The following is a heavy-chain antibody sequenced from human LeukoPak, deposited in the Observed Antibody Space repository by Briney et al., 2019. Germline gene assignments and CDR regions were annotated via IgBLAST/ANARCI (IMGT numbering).Heavy chain of an antibody. CDR2: IIPIFGTA. D-gene: IGHD2-15*01. V-gene: IGHV1-69*05. Sequence: GASVKVSCKASGGTFSGYAISWVRQAPGQGLEWMGGIIPIFGTANYAQKFQGRVTITTDESTSTAYMELSSLRSEDTAVYYCARALGYCSGGSCYSGFDYWGQGTLVTVSS. J-gene: IGHJ4*02. CDR3: ARALGYCSGGSCYSGFDY. CDR1: GGTFSGYA.